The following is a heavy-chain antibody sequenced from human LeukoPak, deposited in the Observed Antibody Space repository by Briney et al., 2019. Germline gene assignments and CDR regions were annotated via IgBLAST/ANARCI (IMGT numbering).Heavy chain of an antibody. J-gene: IGHJ5*02. CDR3: ARHVAGGDWFDP. D-gene: IGHD2-8*02. V-gene: IGHV4-39*01. CDR1: GASISSNSYY. Sequence: PSETLSLTCTVSGASISSNSYYWGWIRQPPGKGLEWIGSIYYRGSTYYNPSLKSRVTISVDTSKSHFSLKLTSVTAADTAVFYCARHVAGGDWFDPWGQGTLVTASS. CDR2: IYYRGST.